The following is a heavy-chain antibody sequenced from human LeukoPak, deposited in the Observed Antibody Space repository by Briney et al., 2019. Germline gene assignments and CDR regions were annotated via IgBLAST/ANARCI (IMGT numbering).Heavy chain of an antibody. D-gene: IGHD6-13*01. CDR3: ARHSGPYSSSWFDY. J-gene: IGHJ5*01. Sequence: SETLSLTCTVSSGSISSSSFYWGWIRQPPGKGLEWIGSIYYSGSTYYNPSLKSRVTISVDTSKNQFSLKLSSVTAADTAVYYCARHSGPYSSSWFDYWGQGTLVTVSS. V-gene: IGHV4-39*01. CDR2: IYYSGST. CDR1: SGSISSSSFY.